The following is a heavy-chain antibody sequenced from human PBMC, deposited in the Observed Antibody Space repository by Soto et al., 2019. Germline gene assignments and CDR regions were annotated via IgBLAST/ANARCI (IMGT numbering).Heavy chain of an antibody. V-gene: IGHV3-23*01. CDR3: AKGHPVLRFLEWSPNDAFDI. J-gene: IGHJ3*02. Sequence: GGSLRLSCAASGFTFSSYAMSWVRQAPGKGLEWVSAISGSGGSTYYADSVKGRFTISRDNSKKTLYLQMNSLRAEDTAVYYCAKGHPVLRFLEWSPNDAFDIWGQGTMVTVSS. CDR2: ISGSGGST. CDR1: GFTFSSYA. D-gene: IGHD3-3*01.